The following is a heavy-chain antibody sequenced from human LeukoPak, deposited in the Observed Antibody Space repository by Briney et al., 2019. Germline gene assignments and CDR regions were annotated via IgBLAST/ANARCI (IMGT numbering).Heavy chain of an antibody. CDR1: GFTFSSYG. Sequence: GGSLRLSCAASGFTFSSYGMHWVRQAPGKGLEWVAVISYDGSNKYYADSVKGRFTIPRDNSKNTLYLQMNSLRAEDTAVYYCAKLAYYDILTGYYPDYWGQGTLVTVSS. CDR3: AKLAYYDILTGYYPDY. D-gene: IGHD3-9*01. CDR2: ISYDGSNK. J-gene: IGHJ4*02. V-gene: IGHV3-30*18.